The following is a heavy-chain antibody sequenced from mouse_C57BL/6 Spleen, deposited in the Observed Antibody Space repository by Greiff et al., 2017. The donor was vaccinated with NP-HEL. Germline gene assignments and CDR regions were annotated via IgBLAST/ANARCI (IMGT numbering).Heavy chain of an antibody. CDR1: GFTFSDYG. CDR2: ISSGSSTI. Sequence: EVKLMESGGGLVKPGGSLKLSCAASGFTFSDYGMHWVRQAPEKGLEWVAYISSGSSTIYYADTVKGRFTISRDNAKNTLFLQMTSLGSGDTAVYHCARPDPYFDVWGTETTVTVSS. CDR3: ARPDPYFDV. V-gene: IGHV5-17*01. J-gene: IGHJ1*03.